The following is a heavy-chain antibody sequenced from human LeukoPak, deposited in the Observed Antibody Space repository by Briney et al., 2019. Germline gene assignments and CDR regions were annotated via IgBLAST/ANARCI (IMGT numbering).Heavy chain of an antibody. CDR3: ASSSWSDYYDSSGLHY. D-gene: IGHD3-22*01. CDR2: IYTSGST. J-gene: IGHJ4*02. CDR1: GGSISSGSYY. Sequence: PSETLSLTCTVSGGSISSGSYYWSWIRQPAGKGLEWIGRIYTSGSTNYNPSLKSRVTISVDTSKNQFSLKLSSVTAADTAVYYCASSSWSDYYDSSGLHYWGQGTLVTVSS. V-gene: IGHV4-61*02.